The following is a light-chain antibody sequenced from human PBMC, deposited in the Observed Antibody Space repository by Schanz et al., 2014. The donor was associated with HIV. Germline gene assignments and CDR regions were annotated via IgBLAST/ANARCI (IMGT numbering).Light chain of an antibody. CDR2: DVT. Sequence: QSVLTQPASVSGSPGQSITISCTGTSSDVGADNSVSWYQQHPGRAPRLLVYDVTYRPSGVSNRFSGSKSGNTASLTISGLQPEDEADYYCNSYSHSNTDVFGSGTKLTVL. CDR1: SSDVGADNS. J-gene: IGLJ6*01. V-gene: IGLV2-14*03. CDR3: NSYSHSNTDV.